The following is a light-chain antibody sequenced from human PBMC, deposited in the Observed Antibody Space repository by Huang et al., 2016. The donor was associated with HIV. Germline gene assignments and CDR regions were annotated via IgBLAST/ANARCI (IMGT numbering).Light chain of an antibody. V-gene: IGKV3-15*01. CDR3: QQYNNWPRT. CDR1: QSVSSN. Sequence: EVVMTQSPATLSVSPGEGATLPCRASQSVSSNLAWFQQKHGQPPRLLIYGVSTRATGVPARFGGSGSGTEFPLTISSLQSEDFAVYYWQQYNNWPRTFGQGTKVEI. J-gene: IGKJ1*01. CDR2: GVS.